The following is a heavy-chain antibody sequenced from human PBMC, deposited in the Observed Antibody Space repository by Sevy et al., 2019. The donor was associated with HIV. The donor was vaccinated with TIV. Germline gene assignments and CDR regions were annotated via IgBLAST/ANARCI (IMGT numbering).Heavy chain of an antibody. J-gene: IGHJ4*02. CDR1: GFTFSSYW. CDR2: INSDGSST. D-gene: IGHD3-3*01. CDR3: ARDVGSTYDFWSGYYFPDYFDY. Sequence: GGSLRLSCAASGFTFSSYWMHWVRQAPGKGLVWVSRINSDGSSTSYADSVKGRFTISRDNAKNTRYLQMNSLRAEDTAVYYCARDVGSTYDFWSGYYFPDYFDYWGQGTLVTVSS. V-gene: IGHV3-74*01.